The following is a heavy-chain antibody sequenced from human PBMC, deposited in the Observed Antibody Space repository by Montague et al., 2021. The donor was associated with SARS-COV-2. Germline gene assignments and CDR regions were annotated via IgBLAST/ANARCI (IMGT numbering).Heavy chain of an antibody. V-gene: IGHV4-39*01. J-gene: IGHJ4*02. CDR2: MYYSGST. D-gene: IGHD3-10*01. CDR3: ARQTRNYYDSGSYWAIGDY. CDR1: GGSISSSTYY. Sequence: SETLSLTCTVSGGSISSSTYYWGWIRQPPGKGLEWIGSMYYSGSTYYNPSLKSRVTISVDTSKKQFSLKLSSVTAADTAVYYCARQTRNYYDSGSYWAIGDYWGQGTLVTVSS.